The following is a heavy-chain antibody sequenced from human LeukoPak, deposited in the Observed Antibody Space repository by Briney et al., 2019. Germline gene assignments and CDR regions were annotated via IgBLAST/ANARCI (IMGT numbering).Heavy chain of an antibody. V-gene: IGHV1-18*01. Sequence: ASVKVSGKASGYTFTSYGISWVRQAPGHGLEWMGWISAYNGNTNYAQKLQGRVTMTTDTSTSTAYMELRSLRSDDTAVCYCASDQGYSYPYWYFDLWGRGTLVTVSS. CDR2: ISAYNGNT. D-gene: IGHD5-18*01. CDR3: ASDQGYSYPYWYFDL. CDR1: GYTFTSYG. J-gene: IGHJ2*01.